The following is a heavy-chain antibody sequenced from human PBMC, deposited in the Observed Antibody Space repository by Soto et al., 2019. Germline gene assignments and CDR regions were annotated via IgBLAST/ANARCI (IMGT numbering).Heavy chain of an antibody. CDR1: GFTFSSYA. J-gene: IGHJ5*02. D-gene: IGHD6-13*01. V-gene: IGHV3-23*01. Sequence: EVQVLESGGGLVQPGGSLRLSCAASGFTFSSYAMTWVRQAPGKGLEWVSAISGSGGSTYYADSVKGRFTISRDNSKNTLYLQMNSLRAEDTAVYYCARWVHIAAAGKVSSWFDPWGQGTLVTVSS. CDR3: ARWVHIAAAGKVSSWFDP. CDR2: ISGSGGST.